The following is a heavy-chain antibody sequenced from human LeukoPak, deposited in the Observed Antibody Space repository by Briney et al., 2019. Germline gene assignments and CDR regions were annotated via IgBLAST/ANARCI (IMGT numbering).Heavy chain of an antibody. CDR3: ARLFRNWSDGGVDQ. J-gene: IGHJ4*02. Sequence: GESLKISCKASGYSFSKYWIGWVRQMPGKGLEWMGIIYPGDSDTRYSPSSEDQVTISVDKSNSVAYLQWSGLKASDTAMYYCARLFRNWSDGGVDQWGLGTRVTVSS. D-gene: IGHD1-1*01. CDR1: GYSFSKYW. V-gene: IGHV5-51*01. CDR2: IYPGDSDT.